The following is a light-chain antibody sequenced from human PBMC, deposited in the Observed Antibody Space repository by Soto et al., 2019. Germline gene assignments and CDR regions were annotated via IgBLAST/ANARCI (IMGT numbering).Light chain of an antibody. V-gene: IGLV2-11*01. J-gene: IGLJ3*02. CDR1: SSDVGGYNF. CDR3: CSPAGSYTWV. CDR2: DVN. Sequence: QSVLTQPRSVSGSPGQSVTISCTGTSSDVGGYNFVSWCQQHPGKAPKLMIYDVNKWPSGVPDRFSGSKSGNTASLTISGLQADDEADYYCCSPAGSYTWVFGGGTKVTVL.